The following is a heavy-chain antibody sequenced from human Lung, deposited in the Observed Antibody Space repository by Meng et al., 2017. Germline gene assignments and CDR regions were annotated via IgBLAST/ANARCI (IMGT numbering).Heavy chain of an antibody. J-gene: IGHJ4*02. Sequence: QVQLVESGGVVVQPGMSLRLSCAASGFTFSSYGMHWVRQAPGKGLEWVAVIWYDGSNKYYADSVKGRFAISRDNSKNTLYLQMNSLRAEDTAVYYCARGRYSSSSAVVDYWGQGTLVTVSS. D-gene: IGHD6-13*01. CDR2: IWYDGSNK. CDR1: GFTFSSYG. V-gene: IGHV3-33*01. CDR3: ARGRYSSSSAVVDY.